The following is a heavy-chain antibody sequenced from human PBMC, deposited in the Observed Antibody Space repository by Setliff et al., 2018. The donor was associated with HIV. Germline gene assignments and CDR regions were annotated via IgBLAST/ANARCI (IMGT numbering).Heavy chain of an antibody. CDR3: ARGLSFYDPGGFDY. CDR1: GGSISSYY. CDR2: IYTSGST. Sequence: PSETLSLTCTVPGGSISSYYWSWIRQPPGKGLEWIGYIYTSGSTHYNPSLKSRVTISVDTSKNQFSLKQNSVTAADTAVYYCARGLSFYDPGGFDYWGQGTLVTVSS. D-gene: IGHD3-22*01. J-gene: IGHJ4*02. V-gene: IGHV4-4*09.